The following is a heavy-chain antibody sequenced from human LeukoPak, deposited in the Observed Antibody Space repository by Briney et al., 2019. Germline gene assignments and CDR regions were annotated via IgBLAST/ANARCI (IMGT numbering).Heavy chain of an antibody. D-gene: IGHD2-2*01. Sequence: SETLSLTCAVYGGSFSGYYWSWIRQPPGKGLEWIGEINHSGSTNYNPSLKSRVTISVDTSKNQFSLKLSSVTAADTAVYYCARERGGYCSSTSCPPPLKNWGQGTLVTVSS. CDR1: GGSFSGYY. CDR3: ARERGGYCSSTSCPPPLKN. V-gene: IGHV4-34*01. J-gene: IGHJ4*02. CDR2: INHSGST.